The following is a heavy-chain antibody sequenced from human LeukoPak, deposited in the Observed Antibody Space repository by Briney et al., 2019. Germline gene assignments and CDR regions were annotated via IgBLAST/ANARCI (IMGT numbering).Heavy chain of an antibody. D-gene: IGHD3-10*01. Sequence: SETLSLTCAVYGGSFSGYYWSWIRQPPGKGLEWIGEINHSGSTNYNPSLKSRVTISVDTSKNQFPLKLSSVTAADTAVYYCARVITMVRGVMAHFDYWGQGTLVTVSS. CDR2: INHSGST. V-gene: IGHV4-34*01. CDR3: ARVITMVRGVMAHFDY. CDR1: GGSFSGYY. J-gene: IGHJ4*02.